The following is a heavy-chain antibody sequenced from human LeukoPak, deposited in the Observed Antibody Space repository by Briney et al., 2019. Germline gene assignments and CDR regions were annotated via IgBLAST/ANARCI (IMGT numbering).Heavy chain of an antibody. D-gene: IGHD2-2*01. Sequence: GGSLRLSCAASGFTFSNYWMSWVRQAPGKGLEWVANINQDGSEKHYVDSVKGRFTISRDNAKNSLYLQMNSLRAEDTAVYYCARARYCSSASCWFDYWGQGTLSPSPQ. J-gene: IGHJ4*02. CDR2: INQDGSEK. V-gene: IGHV3-7*03. CDR1: GFTFSNYW. CDR3: ARARYCSSASCWFDY.